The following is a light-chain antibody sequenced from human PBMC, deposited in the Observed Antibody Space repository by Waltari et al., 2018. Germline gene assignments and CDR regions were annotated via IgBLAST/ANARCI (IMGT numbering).Light chain of an antibody. CDR2: GVS. CDR3: QQYGSLPRT. Sequence: EIVLTQSPGPLSLSPGQRATLSCRASQSVNNNYLAWYKQKPGQAPRLLIYGVSNRAADIPDRFSGSGSGTDFTLTISRLEPEDFAVYHCQQYGSLPRTFGQGTKVEIK. V-gene: IGKV3-20*01. CDR1: QSVNNNY. J-gene: IGKJ1*01.